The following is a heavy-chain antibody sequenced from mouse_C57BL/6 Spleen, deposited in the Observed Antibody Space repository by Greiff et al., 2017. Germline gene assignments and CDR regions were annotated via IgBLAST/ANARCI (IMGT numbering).Heavy chain of an antibody. V-gene: IGHV1-81*01. J-gene: IGHJ2*01. CDR1: GYTFTSYG. Sequence: VKLMESGAELARPGASVKLSCKASGYTFTSYGISWVKQRTGQGLEWIGEIYPRSGNTYYNEKFKGKATLTADKSSSTAYMELRSLTSEDSAVYFCARRSAGTNFDYWGQGTTLTVSS. CDR2: IYPRSGNT. D-gene: IGHD4-1*01. CDR3: ARRSAGTNFDY.